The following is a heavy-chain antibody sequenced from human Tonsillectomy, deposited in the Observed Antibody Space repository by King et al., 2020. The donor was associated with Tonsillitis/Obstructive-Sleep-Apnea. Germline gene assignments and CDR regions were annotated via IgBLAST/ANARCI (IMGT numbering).Heavy chain of an antibody. Sequence: VQLQESGPGLVKPLETLSLTCTVSGGSVSSGNHYWNWIRQPPGKGLEWIGYIYYSGSTNYNPSLKSRVTISLDTSKNQFSLKLSSVTAADTAVYYCSRELYCSGGSCYSGRGGFDYWGQGTLVNVSS. CDR2: IYYSGST. D-gene: IGHD2-15*01. CDR1: GGSVSSGNHY. J-gene: IGHJ4*02. V-gene: IGHV4-61*01. CDR3: SRELYCSGGSCYSGRGGFDY.